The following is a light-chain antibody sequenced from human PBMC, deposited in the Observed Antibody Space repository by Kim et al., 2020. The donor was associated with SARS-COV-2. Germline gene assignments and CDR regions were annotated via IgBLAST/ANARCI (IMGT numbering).Light chain of an antibody. J-gene: IGLJ3*02. CDR2: GKN. V-gene: IGLV3-19*01. Sequence: ALGQTVRITCQGDSLRSYYASWYQQKPGQAPILVIYGKNNRPSGIPDRFSGSGSGNTASLTITGAQAEDEADYYCNSRDNRGSLLVFGRGTQLTVL. CDR3: NSRDNRGSLLV. CDR1: SLRSYY.